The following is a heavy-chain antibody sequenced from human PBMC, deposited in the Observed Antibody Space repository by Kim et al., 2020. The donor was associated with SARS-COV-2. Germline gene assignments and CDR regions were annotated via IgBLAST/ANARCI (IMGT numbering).Heavy chain of an antibody. CDR2: IIPIFGTA. CDR1: GGTFSSYA. CDR3: ARGGRFDVDTAMEN. Sequence: SVKVSCKASGGTFSSYAISWVRQAPGQGLEWMGGIIPIFGTANYAQKFRGRVTITADESTSTAYMELSSLRSEDTAVYYCARGGRFDVDTAMENWGQGTLVTVSS. D-gene: IGHD5-18*01. J-gene: IGHJ4*02. V-gene: IGHV1-69*13.